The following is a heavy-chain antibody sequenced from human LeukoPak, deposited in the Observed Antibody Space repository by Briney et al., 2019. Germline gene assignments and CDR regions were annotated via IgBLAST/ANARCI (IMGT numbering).Heavy chain of an antibody. CDR2: IWYDGSNK. Sequence: GGSLRLSCAASGFTFSSYGMHWVRQAPGKGLEWVAVIWYDGSNKYYADSVKGRFTISRDNSKNTLYLQMNSLRAEDTAVYYCARPDENDSSGSIGFFFDYWGQGTLVTVSS. CDR1: GFTFSSYG. V-gene: IGHV3-33*01. J-gene: IGHJ4*02. CDR3: ARPDENDSSGSIGFFFDY. D-gene: IGHD3-22*01.